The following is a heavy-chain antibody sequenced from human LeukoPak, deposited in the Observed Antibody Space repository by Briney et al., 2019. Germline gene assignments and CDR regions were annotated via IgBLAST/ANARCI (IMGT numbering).Heavy chain of an antibody. CDR3: ARVKGDYGDYEVDY. CDR1: GGTFSSYT. CDR2: IIPILGIA. V-gene: IGHV1-69*02. J-gene: IGHJ4*02. Sequence: EASVKVSCKASGGTFSSYTISWVRQAPGQGLEWMGRIIPILGIANYAQKFQGRVTITADKSTSTAYMELSSLRSEDTAVYYCARVKGDYGDYEVDYWGQGTLVTVSS. D-gene: IGHD4-17*01.